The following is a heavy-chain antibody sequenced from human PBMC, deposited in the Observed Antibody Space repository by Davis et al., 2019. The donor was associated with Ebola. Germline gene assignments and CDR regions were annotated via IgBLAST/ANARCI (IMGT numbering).Heavy chain of an antibody. CDR3: ARHRPVSDYGDYVAFDY. CDR2: IYYSGST. J-gene: IGHJ4*02. CDR1: GGSISSYY. V-gene: IGHV4-59*08. Sequence: PSETLSLTCTVSGGSISSYYWSWIRQPPGKGLEWIGYIYYSGSTNYNPSLKSRVTISVGTSKNQFSLKLSSVTAADTAVYYCARHRPVSDYGDYVAFDYWGQGTLVTVSS. D-gene: IGHD4-17*01.